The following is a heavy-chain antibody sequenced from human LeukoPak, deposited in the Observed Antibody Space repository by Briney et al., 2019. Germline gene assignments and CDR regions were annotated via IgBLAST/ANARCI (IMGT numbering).Heavy chain of an antibody. CDR2: ISSNGGST. CDR3: VRGVFDY. CDR1: GFTFSSYA. D-gene: IGHD3-10*01. V-gene: IGHV3-64D*06. J-gene: IGHJ4*02. Sequence: PGGSLRLSCSASGFTFSSYAMHWVRQAPGKGLEYVPTISSNGGSTYYADSVKGRSTISRDNSKNMLYLQMSSLRTEDTAVFYCVRGVFDYWGQGTLVTVSS.